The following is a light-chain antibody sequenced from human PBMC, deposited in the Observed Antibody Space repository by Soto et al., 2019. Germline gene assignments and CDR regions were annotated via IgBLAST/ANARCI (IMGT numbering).Light chain of an antibody. CDR3: QQYNSQWT. CDR1: QSISSW. CDR2: KAP. V-gene: IGKV1-5*03. J-gene: IGKJ1*01. Sequence: DIQMTQSPSTLSASVGDRVTITCRASQSISSWLAWYQQKPGRAPKLLIYKAPSLESGPQSRLSGSGYGTEFTLTISSLQPDDFATYYCQQYNSQWTVGQGTKVEFK.